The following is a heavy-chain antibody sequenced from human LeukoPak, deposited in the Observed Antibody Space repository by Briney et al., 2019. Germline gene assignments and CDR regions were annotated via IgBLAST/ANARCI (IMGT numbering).Heavy chain of an antibody. V-gene: IGHV4-38-2*02. CDR3: ARDGLTYYYDSSGYYYDAFDI. Sequence: NASEALSLTCTVSGGSISSYWGWIRQPPGKGLEWIGSIYHSGSTYYNPSLKSRVTISVDTSKNQFSLKLSSVTAADTAVYYCARDGLTYYYDSSGYYYDAFDIWGQGTMVTVSS. J-gene: IGHJ3*02. CDR2: IYHSGST. D-gene: IGHD3-22*01. CDR1: GGSISSY.